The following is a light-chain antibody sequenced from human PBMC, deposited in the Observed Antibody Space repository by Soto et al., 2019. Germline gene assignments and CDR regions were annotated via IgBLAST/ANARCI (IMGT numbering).Light chain of an antibody. CDR1: SIDVGGYNY. CDR3: SSFTSSTTVV. J-gene: IGLJ2*01. Sequence: QSVLTQRASVSGSPGQSITISCTGTSIDVGGYNYVSWYQQHPGKAPKLMIYDVSYRPSVVSNRFSGSKSGNTASLTISGLQAEDEADYYCSSFTSSTTVVFGAGTKLTVL. CDR2: DVS. V-gene: IGLV2-14*01.